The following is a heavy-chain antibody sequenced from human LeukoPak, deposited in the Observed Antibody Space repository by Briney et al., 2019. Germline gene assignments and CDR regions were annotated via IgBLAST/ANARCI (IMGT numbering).Heavy chain of an antibody. CDR2: IYYSGST. CDR1: GGSISSYY. Sequence: SETLSLTCTVSGGSISSYYWSWIRQPPGKGLEWIGYIYYSGSTNYNPSLKSRVTISVDTSKNQFSQKLSSVTAADTAVYYCARGLGYLDAFDIWGQGTMVTVSS. J-gene: IGHJ3*02. D-gene: IGHD5-12*01. CDR3: ARGLGYLDAFDI. V-gene: IGHV4-59*01.